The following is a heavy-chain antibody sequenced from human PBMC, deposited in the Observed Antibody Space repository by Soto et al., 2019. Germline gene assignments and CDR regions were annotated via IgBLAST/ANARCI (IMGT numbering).Heavy chain of an antibody. D-gene: IGHD6-13*01. Sequence: PSETLSLTCTVSGGSISSSSYYWGWIRQPPGKGLEWIGSIYYSGSTYYNPSLKSRVTISVDTSKNQFSLKLSSVTAADTAVYYCARLSRQLKDFDYWGQGTLVTVSS. CDR2: IYYSGST. CDR1: GGSISSSSYY. V-gene: IGHV4-39*01. J-gene: IGHJ4*02. CDR3: ARLSRQLKDFDY.